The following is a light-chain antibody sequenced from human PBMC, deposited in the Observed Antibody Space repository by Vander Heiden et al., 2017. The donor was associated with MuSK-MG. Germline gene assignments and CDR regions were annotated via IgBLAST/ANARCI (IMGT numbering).Light chain of an antibody. CDR1: SSDVGGYNY. CDR2: DVS. V-gene: IGLV2-14*03. J-gene: IGLJ2*01. CDR3: SSYTISGTVV. Sequence: QSALTQPASVSGSPGQSLTISCTGTSSDVGGYNYVSWYQHHPGKAPKLLIYDVSVRPSRISNRFSGSKSGDTASLAISGLQTEDEADYYCSSYTISGTVVFGGGTKLTVL.